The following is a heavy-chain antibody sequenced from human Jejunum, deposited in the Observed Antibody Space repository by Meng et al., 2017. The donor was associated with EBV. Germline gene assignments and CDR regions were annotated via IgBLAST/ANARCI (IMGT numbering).Heavy chain of an antibody. Sequence: QPQRPGPGMGAPSGHRALTCPGLGCSSSNNGWWNWVLQPPGKGLEWIGEIYHSGLTNYNPSLKSRVTISVDTSKNKFSLNLASVTAADTAVYYCARSPGSWRLDYWGPGTVVTVSS. CDR3: ARSPGSWRLDY. D-gene: IGHD3-10*01. CDR1: GCSSSNNGW. J-gene: IGHJ4*02. V-gene: IGHV4-4*02. CDR2: IYHSGLT.